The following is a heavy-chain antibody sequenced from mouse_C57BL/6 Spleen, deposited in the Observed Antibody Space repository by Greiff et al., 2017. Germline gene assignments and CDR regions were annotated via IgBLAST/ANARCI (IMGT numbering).Heavy chain of an antibody. CDR1: GFTFTDYY. D-gene: IGHD1-1*01. CDR2: IRNKANGYTT. CDR3: AILRSYYFDY. V-gene: IGHV7-3*01. J-gene: IGHJ2*01. Sequence: DVMLVESGGGLVQPGGSLSLSCAASGFTFTDYYMSWVRQPPGKALEWLGFIRNKANGYTTEYSASVKGRFTISRDNSQSILYLQMNALRAEDSATYYCAILRSYYFDYWGQGTTLTVSS.